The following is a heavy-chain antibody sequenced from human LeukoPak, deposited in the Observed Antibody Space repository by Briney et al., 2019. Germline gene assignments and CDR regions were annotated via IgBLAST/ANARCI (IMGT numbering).Heavy chain of an antibody. J-gene: IGHJ4*02. V-gene: IGHV3-53*01. Sequence: PGGSLRLSCAAPGFTVSSNHMSWVRQAPGKGLEWVSVIYSGGYTYYADSVKGRFTISRDNSKNTLYLHMNNLRAEDTAVYYCARAGSYYPFDYWGQGTLVTVSS. CDR2: IYSGGYT. CDR1: GFTVSSNH. CDR3: ARAGSYYPFDY. D-gene: IGHD3-10*01.